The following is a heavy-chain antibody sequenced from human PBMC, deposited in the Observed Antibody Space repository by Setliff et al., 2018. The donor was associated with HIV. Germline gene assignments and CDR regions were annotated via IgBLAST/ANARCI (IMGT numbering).Heavy chain of an antibody. D-gene: IGHD3-16*02. CDR3: AREKEDDYVWGSYRSNAFDI. J-gene: IGHJ3*02. CDR2: IYHSGST. V-gene: IGHV4-38-2*02. Sequence: SETLSLTCTVSGYSISSGYYWGWIRQPPGKGLEWIGSIYHSGSTYYNPSLKSRVTISVDTSKNQFSLKLSSVTAADTAVYYCAREKEDDYVWGSYRSNAFDIWGQGAMVTVSS. CDR1: GYSISSGYY.